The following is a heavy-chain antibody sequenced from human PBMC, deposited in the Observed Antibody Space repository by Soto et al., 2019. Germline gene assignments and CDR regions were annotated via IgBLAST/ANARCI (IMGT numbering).Heavy chain of an antibody. CDR1: GYTFTHYY. CDR2: INPASGST. V-gene: IGHV1-46*01. Sequence: QVPLVQSGAAVKKPGASVKLSCRTSGYTFTHYYIHWVRQAPGQGLEWLAIINPASGSTNYAQDFLGRVTLTMDTSTTTVYMELSGLRAEDTAIFYCARDLAAGDHWGQGTLVTVSS. CDR3: ARDLAAGDH. D-gene: IGHD6-25*01. J-gene: IGHJ4*02.